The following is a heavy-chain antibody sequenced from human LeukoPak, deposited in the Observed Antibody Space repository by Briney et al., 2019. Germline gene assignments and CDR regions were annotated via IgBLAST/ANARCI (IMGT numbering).Heavy chain of an antibody. CDR2: IYYSGST. V-gene: IGHV4-59*01. D-gene: IGHD2-21*01. CDR3: ARGDVALDY. Sequence: SETLSLTCTASGGSISSYYWSWLRQPPGKGMEWIGYIYYSGSTNYNPSLKSRVTISVDTSKNQFSLKLSSVTAADTAVYYCARGDVALDYWGQGTLVTVSS. J-gene: IGHJ4*02. CDR1: GGSISSYY.